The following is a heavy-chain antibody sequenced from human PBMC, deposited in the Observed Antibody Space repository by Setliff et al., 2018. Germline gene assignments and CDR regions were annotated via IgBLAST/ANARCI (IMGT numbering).Heavy chain of an antibody. CDR1: GDSIDTDIW. CDR2: IYLGGSP. CDR3: ARVRNTQNGFFDY. D-gene: IGHD1-1*01. J-gene: IGHJ4*02. V-gene: IGHV4-4*02. Sequence: SETLSLTCTVSGDSIDTDIWWSWVRQSPGKGLEWIGEIYLGGSPTYNPSLKSRVTISVDTSKNQFSLRLTSVTAADTAIYYCARVRNTQNGFFDYWSQGTLVTVSS.